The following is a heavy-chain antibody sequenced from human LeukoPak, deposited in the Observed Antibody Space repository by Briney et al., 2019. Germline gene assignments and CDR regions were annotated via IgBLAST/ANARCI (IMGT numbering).Heavy chain of an antibody. CDR2: IKQDGSEK. Sequence: GGSLRLSCAASGFTFSSYWMSWVRQAPGKGLEWVANIKQDGSEKYYVDSVRGRFTISRDNAKKSPFLQMNSLRAEDTAVYYCARTGDYGSGRYFRPFDYWGQGTLVTVSS. CDR1: GFTFSSYW. D-gene: IGHD3-10*01. J-gene: IGHJ4*02. CDR3: ARTGDYGSGRYFRPFDY. V-gene: IGHV3-7*01.